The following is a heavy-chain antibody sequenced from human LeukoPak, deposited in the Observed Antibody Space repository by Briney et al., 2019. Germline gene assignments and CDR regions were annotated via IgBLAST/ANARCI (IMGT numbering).Heavy chain of an antibody. CDR1: GGSISSGSYY. J-gene: IGHJ5*02. Sequence: SETLSLTCTVSGGSISSGSYYWSWIRQPAGKGLEWIGRIYTSGSTNYNPSLKSRVTISVDTSKNQFSLKLSSVTAADTAVYYCARSLLDIVVVPAARAWFDPWGQGTLVTVSS. CDR2: IYTSGST. CDR3: ARSLLDIVVVPAARAWFDP. D-gene: IGHD2-2*01. V-gene: IGHV4-61*02.